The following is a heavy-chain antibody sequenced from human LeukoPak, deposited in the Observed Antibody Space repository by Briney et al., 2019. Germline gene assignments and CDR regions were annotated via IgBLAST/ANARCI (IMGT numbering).Heavy chain of an antibody. D-gene: IGHD3-22*01. CDR3: ARDRESSGYYY. J-gene: IGHJ4*02. Sequence: GGSLRLSCAASGFTFSSYAMHWVRQAPGKGLEWVAVISYDGSNKYYADSVKGRFTISRDNAKNSLYLQMNSLRAEDTAVYYCARDRESSGYYYWGQGTLVTVSS. CDR1: GFTFSSYA. V-gene: IGHV3-30-3*01. CDR2: ISYDGSNK.